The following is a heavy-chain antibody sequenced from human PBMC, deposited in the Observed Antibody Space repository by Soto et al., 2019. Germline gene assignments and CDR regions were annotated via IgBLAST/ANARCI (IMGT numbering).Heavy chain of an antibody. D-gene: IGHD3-10*01. CDR3: ARVPPHRYYPAAYYYYGMDV. V-gene: IGHV1-69*12. Sequence: QVQLVQSGAEVKKPGSSVKVSCKASGGTFSSYAISWVRQAPGQGLEWMGGIIPIFGTANYAQKFQGRVTITANECTSTAYMELSSLRSEDTAVYYCARVPPHRYYPAAYYYYGMDVWGQGTTVTVSS. CDR2: IIPIFGTA. J-gene: IGHJ6*02. CDR1: GGTFSSYA.